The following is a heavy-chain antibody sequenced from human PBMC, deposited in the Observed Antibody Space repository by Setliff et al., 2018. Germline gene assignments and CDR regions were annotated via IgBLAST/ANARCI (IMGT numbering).Heavy chain of an antibody. Sequence: ASVKVSCKTSGYSFTGYYMHWVRQAPGQGLEWMGIIHTGGGSASYAQKFQGRVTMTTDTSTSTAYMELRNLRSDDTAIYYCARDGGKYCATTSCFHFDYWGQGTQVTVSS. CDR1: GYSFTGYY. J-gene: IGHJ4*02. D-gene: IGHD2-2*01. V-gene: IGHV1-46*01. CDR2: IHTGGGSA. CDR3: ARDGGKYCATTSCFHFDY.